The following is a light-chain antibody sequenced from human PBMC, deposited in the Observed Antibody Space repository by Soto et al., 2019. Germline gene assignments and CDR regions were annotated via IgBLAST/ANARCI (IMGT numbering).Light chain of an antibody. J-gene: IGKJ5*01. CDR3: QQFNSYPQT. CDR2: DAS. CDR1: QGISSA. Sequence: AIQLTQSPSSLSASVGDRVTITCRASQGISSALAWYQQKPGKAPKLLIYDASSLEIGVPSRFSSSGSGTDFTLTISSLQPEDFATYYCQQFNSYPQTFGQGTRLEIK. V-gene: IGKV1-13*02.